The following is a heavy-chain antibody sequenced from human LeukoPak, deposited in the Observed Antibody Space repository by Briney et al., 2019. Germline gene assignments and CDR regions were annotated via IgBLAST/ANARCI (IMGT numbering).Heavy chain of an antibody. Sequence: GESLKISCKGSGYSFTSYWIGWVRQMPGKGLEWMGIIYPGDSDTRYSPSFQGQVTISADKSISTAYLQWSSLKASDTAMYYCARSRSGSYIYYYYGMDVWGQGTTVTVSS. CDR3: ARSRSGSYIYYYYGMDV. CDR2: IYPGDSDT. V-gene: IGHV5-51*01. CDR1: GYSFTSYW. D-gene: IGHD1-26*01. J-gene: IGHJ6*02.